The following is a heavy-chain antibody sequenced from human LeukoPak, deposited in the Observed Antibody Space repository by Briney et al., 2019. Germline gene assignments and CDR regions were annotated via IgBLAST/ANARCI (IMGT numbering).Heavy chain of an antibody. CDR3: ARVSYRGYSGYDFDF. Sequence: GGSLRLSCAASGFTFSNYYISWVRQAPGKGLEWVSSIRSSSSYVYYADSVKGRFTISRDNAKNSLYLQMSGLRAEETAVYYCARVSYRGYSGYDFDFWGQGTLVTVSS. CDR2: IRSSSSYV. J-gene: IGHJ4*02. D-gene: IGHD5-12*01. CDR1: GFTFSNYY. V-gene: IGHV3-21*01.